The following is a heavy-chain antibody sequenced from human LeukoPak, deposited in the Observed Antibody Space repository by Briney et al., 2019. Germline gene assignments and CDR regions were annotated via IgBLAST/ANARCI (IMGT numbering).Heavy chain of an antibody. CDR3: ARGIGYYYDSSGCHIDY. CDR2: INHSGST. V-gene: IGHV4-34*01. D-gene: IGHD3-22*01. Sequence: PSETLSLTCTVSGGSISSYYWSWIRQPPGKGLEWIGEINHSGSTNYNPSLKSRVTISVDTSKNQFSLKLSSVTAADTAVYYCARGIGYYYDSSGCHIDYWGQGTLVTVSS. CDR1: GGSISSYY. J-gene: IGHJ4*02.